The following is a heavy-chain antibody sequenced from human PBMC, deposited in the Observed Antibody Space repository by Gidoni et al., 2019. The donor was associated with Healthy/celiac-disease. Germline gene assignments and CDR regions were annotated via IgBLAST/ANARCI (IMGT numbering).Heavy chain of an antibody. D-gene: IGHD6-13*01. Sequence: EVQLVESGGGLVKPGRSLRLSCTASGFTFGAYAMSWFRKAQGKGLEWVGFIRSKAYGGTTEYAASVKGRFTISRDDSKSIAYLQMNSLKTEDTAVYYCTRDYSSSWYADAFDIWGQGTMVTVSS. CDR2: IRSKAYGGTT. CDR1: GFTFGAYA. J-gene: IGHJ3*02. V-gene: IGHV3-49*05. CDR3: TRDYSSSWYADAFDI.